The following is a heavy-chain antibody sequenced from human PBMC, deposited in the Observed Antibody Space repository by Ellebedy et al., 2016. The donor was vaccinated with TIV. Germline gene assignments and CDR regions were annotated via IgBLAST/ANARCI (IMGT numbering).Heavy chain of an antibody. J-gene: IGHJ6*02. D-gene: IGHD5-18*01. CDR2: IKEDGSEK. CDR1: GFTFSNYW. CDR3: ARANTAMVRRNHMDV. V-gene: IGHV3-7*04. Sequence: GGSLRLSCAASGFTFSNYWMNWVRQAPGKGLEWVANIKEDGSEKYYADSVKGRFTISRDNSKNTLYPQMNSLRAEDTAVYYCARANTAMVRRNHMDVWGQGTTVTVSS.